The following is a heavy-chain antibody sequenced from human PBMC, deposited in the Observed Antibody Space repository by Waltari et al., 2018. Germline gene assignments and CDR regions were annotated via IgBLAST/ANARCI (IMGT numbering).Heavy chain of an antibody. CDR1: GFPFSSYA. J-gene: IGHJ4*02. V-gene: IGHV3-23*01. CDR2: VSATGVTT. D-gene: IGHD6-6*01. CDR3: ARDRVEYSSSSYDF. Sequence: EVQLLESGGGLVQPGGSLRLSCAASGFPFSSYAMSWVRQAPGKGLQWVSVVSATGVTTYYARSVEGRSIISRDNSKNTVYLQINSLRADDSALYYCARDRVEYSSSSYDFWGQGTLVTVSS.